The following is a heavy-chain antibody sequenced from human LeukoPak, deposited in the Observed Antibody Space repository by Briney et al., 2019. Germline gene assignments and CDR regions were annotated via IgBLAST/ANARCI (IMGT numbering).Heavy chain of an antibody. CDR2: IYPGDSAT. V-gene: IGHV5-51*01. CDR1: ESRFAAYS. CDR3: ARASTVTTGYYYYGVDV. D-gene: IGHD4-17*01. J-gene: IGHJ6*02. Sequence: GAPRKSSVKASESRFAAYSCGGVRQLPGKGLEGMGIIYPGDSATSFSPSFQGQVTISADKSISTAYLQWSSLKASDTAMYYCARASTVTTGYYYYGVDVWGQGATVTVSS.